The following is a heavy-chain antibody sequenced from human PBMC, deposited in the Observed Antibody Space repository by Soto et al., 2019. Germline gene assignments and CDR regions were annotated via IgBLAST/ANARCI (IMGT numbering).Heavy chain of an antibody. V-gene: IGHV3-23*01. CDR2: ISGSGGST. CDR1: GFTFSSYA. Sequence: HPGGSLRLSCAASGFTFSSYAMSWVRQAPGKGLEWVSAISGSGGSTYYAGSVKGRFTISRDNSKNTLYLQMNSLRAEDTAVYYCAKDFDFSTPNWFDPWGQGTLVTVSS. J-gene: IGHJ5*02. D-gene: IGHD3-3*01. CDR3: AKDFDFSTPNWFDP.